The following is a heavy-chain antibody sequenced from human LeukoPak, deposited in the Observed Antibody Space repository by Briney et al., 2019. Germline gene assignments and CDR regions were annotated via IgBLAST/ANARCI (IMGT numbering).Heavy chain of an antibody. J-gene: IGHJ4*02. D-gene: IGHD5-18*01. CDR3: ARGNSHGVDY. CDR2: INHSGST. Sequence: PSETLSLTCAVYGGSFSGYYWSWIRQPPGKGLEWIGEINHSGSTNYNPSLKSRVTISVDTSKNQFSLKLSSVTAADTAVYYCARGNSHGVDYWGQGTLVTVSS. V-gene: IGHV4-34*01. CDR1: GGSFSGYY.